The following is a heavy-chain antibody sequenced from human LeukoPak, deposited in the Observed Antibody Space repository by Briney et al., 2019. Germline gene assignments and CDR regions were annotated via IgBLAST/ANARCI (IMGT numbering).Heavy chain of an antibody. V-gene: IGHV4-59*01. CDR2: IYYSGST. J-gene: IGHJ4*02. CDR1: GGSISSYY. D-gene: IGHD5-12*01. CDR3: AGGIVATTPFDY. Sequence: SETLSLTCTVSGGSISSYYWSRIRQPPGKGLEWIGYIYYSGSTNYNPSLKSRVTISVDTSKNQFSLKLSSVTAADTAVYYCAGGIVATTPFDYWGQGTLVTVSS.